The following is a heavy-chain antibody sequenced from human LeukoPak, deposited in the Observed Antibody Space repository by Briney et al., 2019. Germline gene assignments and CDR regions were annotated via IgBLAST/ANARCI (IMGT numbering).Heavy chain of an antibody. V-gene: IGHV3-53*01. CDR3: ARVVPAAISSDYYYYMDV. J-gene: IGHJ6*03. Sequence: GGSLRLSCAASGFTVSRNYMSWVRQAPGKGLEWVSVIYSGGSTYYADSVKGRFTISRDNSKNTLYLQMNSLRAEDTAVYYCARVVPAAISSDYYYYMDVWGKGTTVTVSS. D-gene: IGHD2-2*02. CDR2: IYSGGST. CDR1: GFTVSRNY.